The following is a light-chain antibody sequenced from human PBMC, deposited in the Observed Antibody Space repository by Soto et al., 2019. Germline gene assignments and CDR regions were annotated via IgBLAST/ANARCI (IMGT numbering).Light chain of an antibody. Sequence: EIVLPQSPGTLSLSPGERAPLSCRASQRVSSGYVAWYQQKPGQAPRLLIYGASSRATGIPDRFRASASGTDFTLTISRLEPEDFAVYFCQQYGGSPITFGQGTRLEIK. V-gene: IGKV3-20*01. CDR3: QQYGGSPIT. CDR1: QRVSSGY. J-gene: IGKJ5*01. CDR2: GAS.